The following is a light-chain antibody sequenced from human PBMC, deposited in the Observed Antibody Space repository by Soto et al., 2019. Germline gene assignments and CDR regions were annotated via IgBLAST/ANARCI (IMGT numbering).Light chain of an antibody. J-gene: IGKJ4*01. V-gene: IGKV1-5*01. CDR3: QQYNNWPPLT. Sequence: DIQMTQSPYTLSASVGDRVTITCRASQSISGWLAWYQQKPGKAPKPLIYDASSLESGVPSRFSGSGSGTEFSLTISRLQSEDFAVYYCQQYNNWPPLTFGGGTKVDIK. CDR1: QSISGW. CDR2: DAS.